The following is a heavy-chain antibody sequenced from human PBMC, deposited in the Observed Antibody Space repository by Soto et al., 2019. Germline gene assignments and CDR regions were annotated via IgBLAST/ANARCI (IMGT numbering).Heavy chain of an antibody. Sequence: QVQLEQSGAEVKKPGASVKISCKTYGYIFTDYFIHWVRQAPGHGLEWMGLVKSSGGGAVYAQDCQGRVTMTRDTSTSRAYMEVSSLRLVDTAVYFCAREEAYYQSARAYWLSSFDLWGQGTPVTVSS. CDR2: VKSSGGGA. CDR1: GYIFTDYF. D-gene: IGHD2-21*01. CDR3: AREEAYYQSARAYWLSSFDL. J-gene: IGHJ4*02. V-gene: IGHV1-46*01.